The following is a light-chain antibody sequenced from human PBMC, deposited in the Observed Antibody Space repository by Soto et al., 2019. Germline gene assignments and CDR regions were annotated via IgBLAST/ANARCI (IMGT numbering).Light chain of an antibody. CDR1: QSITSN. CDR3: QEFHNWPLLT. V-gene: IGKV3-15*01. CDR2: GAS. Sequence: EIVMTQSPATLSVSPGERATLSCRASQSITSNLAWYQQKPGQAPRLLIYGASTRATGVPARFSGSGSGTEFTLTISSLQSEDLASYYCQEFHNWPLLTFGPGTKVEIK. J-gene: IGKJ3*01.